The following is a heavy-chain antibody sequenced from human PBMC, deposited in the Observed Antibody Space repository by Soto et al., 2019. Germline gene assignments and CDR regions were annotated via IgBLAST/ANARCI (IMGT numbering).Heavy chain of an antibody. J-gene: IGHJ4*02. V-gene: IGHV2-5*02. CDR2: IYWDDDK. Sequence: QITLTEAGPTLVKPTQTLTLTCTLPGFSVITSGVGVGWIRHPPGKDLEWMALIYWDDDKGYSTSLNSSLTITKDTSKRQVVLTMTNMDPAATATFYCAHTMAPRIFDYLGQGTLVTVSS. CDR3: AHTMAPRIFDY. CDR1: GFSVITSGVG.